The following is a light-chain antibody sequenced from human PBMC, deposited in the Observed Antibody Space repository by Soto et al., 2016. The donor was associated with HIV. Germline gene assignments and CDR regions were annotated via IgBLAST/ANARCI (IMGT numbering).Light chain of an antibody. J-gene: IGKJ2*01. CDR3: QQYKTYPYT. Sequence: DIQMTQSPSSVSASVGDRVTITCRASQGITNRLAWYQQKPGKAPELLIYNALILFSGVPSKFSASGYGTEFTLTISNLQPEDFATYYCQQYKTYPYTFGQGTKLEIK. V-gene: IGKV1-12*01. CDR2: NAL. CDR1: QGITNR.